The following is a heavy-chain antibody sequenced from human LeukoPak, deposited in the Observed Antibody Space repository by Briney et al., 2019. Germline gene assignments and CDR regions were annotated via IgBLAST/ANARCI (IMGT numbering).Heavy chain of an antibody. CDR2: ISSGGTKI. CDR3: ARDFLAAGDY. CDR1: GFIFSSYS. Sequence: SGGSLRVSCEVSGFIFSSYSINWVRQAPGKGLEWVSSISSGGTKIYYADSVKGRFTISRDDVKKSVYLQMNSLRVEDTAVYYCARDFLAAGDYWGQGTQVTVSS. D-gene: IGHD6-13*01. J-gene: IGHJ4*02. V-gene: IGHV3-21*01.